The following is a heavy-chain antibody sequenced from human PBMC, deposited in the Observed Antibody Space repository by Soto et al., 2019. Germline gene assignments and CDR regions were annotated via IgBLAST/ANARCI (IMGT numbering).Heavy chain of an antibody. CDR3: ASGIQLWLRRINNGYSG. Sequence: QVQLVQSGAEVKKPESSEKVSCEAPGGTFRTCAISWVRQAPGQGLEWMGGIIPMFGTANYAQRFQDRVTITADESTTTVYMELSSLRSEDTAVYFCASGIQLWLRRINNGYSGWGQGTLVTVSS. V-gene: IGHV1-69*12. D-gene: IGHD5-18*01. J-gene: IGHJ4*02. CDR2: IIPMFGTA. CDR1: GGTFRTCA.